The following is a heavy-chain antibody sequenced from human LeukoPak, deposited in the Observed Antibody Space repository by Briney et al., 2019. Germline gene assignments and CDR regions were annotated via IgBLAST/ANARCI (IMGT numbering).Heavy chain of an antibody. D-gene: IGHD3-22*01. Sequence: GGSLRLSRAASGFTFSSYSMNWVRQAPGKGLEWVSSISSSSSYIYYADSVKGRFTISRDNSKNTLCLQMNSLRAEDTAVYYCARDPNYDSSGSVDAFDIWGQGTMVTVSS. J-gene: IGHJ3*02. CDR3: ARDPNYDSSGSVDAFDI. V-gene: IGHV3-21*01. CDR2: ISSSSSYI. CDR1: GFTFSSYS.